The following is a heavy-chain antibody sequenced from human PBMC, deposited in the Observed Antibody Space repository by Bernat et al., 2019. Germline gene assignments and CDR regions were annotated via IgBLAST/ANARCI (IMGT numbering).Heavy chain of an antibody. D-gene: IGHD3-9*01. CDR1: GGSVSSGSYY. V-gene: IGHV4-61*01. CDR2: IYYSGST. CDR3: ARSHDILTGYYMLHAFDS. Sequence: QVQLQESGPGLVKPSETLSLTCTVSGGSVSSGSYYWSWIRQPPGNGLEWIGYIYYSGSTNYNPSLKSRVTISVDTSKNQFSLKLSSVTEADTVVYYCARSHDILTGYYMLHAFDSWGQGTMVTVSS. J-gene: IGHJ3*02.